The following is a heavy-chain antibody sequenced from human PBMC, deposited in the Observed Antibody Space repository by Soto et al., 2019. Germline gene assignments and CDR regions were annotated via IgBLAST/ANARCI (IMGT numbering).Heavy chain of an antibody. D-gene: IGHD3-16*02. J-gene: IGHJ5*02. CDR2: IKQDGSEK. CDR3: ARVHYDYIWGSYRGGWFDP. Sequence: GGSLRLSCAASGFTFSSYWMSWVRQAPGKGLEWVANIKQDGSEKYYVDSVKGRFTISRDNAKNSLYLQMNSLRAEDTAVYYCARVHYDYIWGSYRGGWFDPWGQGTLVTVSS. V-gene: IGHV3-7*01. CDR1: GFTFSSYW.